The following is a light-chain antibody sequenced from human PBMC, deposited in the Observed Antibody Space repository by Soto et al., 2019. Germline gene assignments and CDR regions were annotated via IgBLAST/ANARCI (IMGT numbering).Light chain of an antibody. CDR3: QKYNSAPQ. V-gene: IGKV1-27*01. Sequence: DIQMTQSPSSLSASVGDRVTITCRASQSISNYLAWYQQKPGKVPKLLIYAASTLQAGVPSRFSGSGSGTDFTITISSLQPEDVANYYCQKYNSAPQFGQGTKVEIK. CDR1: QSISNY. J-gene: IGKJ1*01. CDR2: AAS.